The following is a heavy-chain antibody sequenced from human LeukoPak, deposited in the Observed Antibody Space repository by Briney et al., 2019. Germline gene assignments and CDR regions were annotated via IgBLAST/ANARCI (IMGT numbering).Heavy chain of an antibody. CDR3: ATMGATTFDH. CDR1: GYTFTDYY. J-gene: IGHJ4*02. D-gene: IGHD1-26*01. CDR2: INPNSGGT. V-gene: IGHV1-2*02. Sequence: GASVKVSCKASGYTFTDYYIHWVRQAPGQGLEWLGWINPNSGGTNYAQKLQGRVTMTRGTSIRTVYMEVSRLTSDDTAVYYCATMGATTFDHWGQGTLVTVSS.